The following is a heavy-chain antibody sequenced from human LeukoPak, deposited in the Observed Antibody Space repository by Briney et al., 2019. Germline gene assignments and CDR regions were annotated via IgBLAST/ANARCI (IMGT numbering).Heavy chain of an antibody. CDR3: ARSPTFFGVFTGPGGRDV. V-gene: IGHV4-39*01. CDR2: IYYSGST. D-gene: IGHD3-3*01. Sequence: PSETLSLTCTVSGGSISSSSYYWGWIRQPPGKGLEWIGSIYYSGSTYYNPSLKSRVTISVDTSKNQFSLKLSSVTAADTAVYYWARSPTFFGVFTGPGGRDVGAQGPTVTVSS. J-gene: IGHJ6*02. CDR1: GGSISSSSYY.